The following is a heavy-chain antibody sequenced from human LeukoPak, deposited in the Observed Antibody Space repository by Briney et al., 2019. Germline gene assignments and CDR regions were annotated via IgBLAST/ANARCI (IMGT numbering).Heavy chain of an antibody. V-gene: IGHV4-34*01. J-gene: IGHJ4*02. Sequence: SETLSLTCAVYGGSFSGYYWSWIRQPPGKGLEWIGEINHSGSTNYNPSLKSRVTISVDTSKNQFSLKLSSVTAADTAVYYCARLAPIDYWGQGTLVTVSS. CDR2: INHSGST. CDR1: GGSFSGYY. CDR3: ARLAPIDY.